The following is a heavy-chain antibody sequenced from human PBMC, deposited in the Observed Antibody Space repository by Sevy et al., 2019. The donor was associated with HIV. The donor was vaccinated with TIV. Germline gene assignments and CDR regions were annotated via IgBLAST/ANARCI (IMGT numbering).Heavy chain of an antibody. CDR1: GDSINYYY. Sequence: SDTLSLTCSVSGDSINYYYWSWIRQPAEKGLEWIGRIYSSGNTDYNPSLKSRVTMSVDTSKNQFSLQVNSVTAVDTAVYYCARSYYYDSSGHSFDYWGQGTLVTVSS. CDR3: ARSYYYDSSGHSFDY. J-gene: IGHJ4*02. CDR2: IYSSGNT. V-gene: IGHV4-4*07. D-gene: IGHD3-22*01.